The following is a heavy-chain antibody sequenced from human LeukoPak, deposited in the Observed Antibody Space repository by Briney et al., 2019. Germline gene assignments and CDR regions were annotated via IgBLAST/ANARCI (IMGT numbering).Heavy chain of an antibody. J-gene: IGHJ3*02. CDR2: IYYSGST. D-gene: IGHD1-26*01. Sequence: SETLSLTCTVSGGSVSSGSYYWSWIRQPPGKGLEWIGYIYYSGSTNYNPSLKSRVTISVDTSKNQFSLKLSSVTAADTAVYYCARVGATYDAFDIWGQGTMVTVSP. V-gene: IGHV4-61*01. CDR1: GGSVSSGSYY. CDR3: ARVGATYDAFDI.